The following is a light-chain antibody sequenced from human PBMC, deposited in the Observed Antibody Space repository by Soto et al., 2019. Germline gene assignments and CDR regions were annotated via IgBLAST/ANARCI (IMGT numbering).Light chain of an antibody. V-gene: IGLV2-8*01. J-gene: IGLJ1*01. Sequence: QSALTQPPSASGSPGQSVTISCTGTSSDVGGYNYVSWYQQHPGKAPRLMIYRVSQRPSGVPDRFSGSESGNTASLTVSGLQAEDEADYYCSSYSDTSFYVFGTGTKLTVL. CDR2: RVS. CDR1: SSDVGGYNY. CDR3: SSYSDTSFYV.